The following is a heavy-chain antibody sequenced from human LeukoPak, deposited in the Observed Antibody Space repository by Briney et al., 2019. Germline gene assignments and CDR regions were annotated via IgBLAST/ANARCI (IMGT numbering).Heavy chain of an antibody. J-gene: IGHJ4*02. CDR2: INHSGST. CDR1: GGSFSGYY. CDR3: ARGLRHGSSCPFDY. V-gene: IGHV4-34*01. D-gene: IGHD6-6*01. Sequence: SETLSLTCAVYGGSFSGYYWSWIRQPPGKGLEWIGEINHSGSTNYNPSLKSRVTISVDTSKNQFSLKLSSVTAADTAVYYCARGLRHGSSCPFDYWGQGTLVTVSS.